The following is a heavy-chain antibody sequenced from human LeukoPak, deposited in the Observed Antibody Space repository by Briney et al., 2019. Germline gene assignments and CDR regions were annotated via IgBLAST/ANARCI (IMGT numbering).Heavy chain of an antibody. V-gene: IGHV3-23*03. D-gene: IGHD1-26*01. CDR1: GFTFSSYA. Sequence: GGSLRLSCAASGFTFSSYAMSWVRQAPGKGLEWVAISYSEEWVPISSGGGSSQYAESVKGRFTISRDNSRSTLSLQMNSLRAEDTALYYCARVWELSFDHWGQGTLVTVSS. CDR2: SYSEEWVPISSGGGSS. J-gene: IGHJ4*02. CDR3: ARVWELSFDH.